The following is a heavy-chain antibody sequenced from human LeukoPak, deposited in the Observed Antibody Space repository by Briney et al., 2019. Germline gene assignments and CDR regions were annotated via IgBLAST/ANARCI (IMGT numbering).Heavy chain of an antibody. CDR1: GGSISNYY. D-gene: IGHD2-21*02. Sequence: SETLSLTCTVSGGSISNYYWSWIRQPAGKGLEWIGRIYTSGITNYNPSLKNRLTMSIDTSKNQFSLKLSSVTAADTAVYYCARTAYCGGDCYSFDFWGQGTLVTVSS. J-gene: IGHJ4*02. CDR3: ARTAYCGGDCYSFDF. CDR2: IYTSGIT. V-gene: IGHV4-4*07.